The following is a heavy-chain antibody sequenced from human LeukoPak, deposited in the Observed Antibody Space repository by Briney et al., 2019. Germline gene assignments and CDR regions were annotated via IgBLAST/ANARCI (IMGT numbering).Heavy chain of an antibody. Sequence: SETLSLTCTVSGGAINDYYWSWIRQPPGKGLEWIAYIHYSGSTNYNPSLKSRVTISVDKSKNQFSLKLSSVTAADTAVYYCARDRYYGSGVYAFDIWGQGTMVTVSS. CDR1: GGAINDYY. CDR3: ARDRYYGSGVYAFDI. CDR2: IHYSGST. D-gene: IGHD3-10*01. V-gene: IGHV4-59*12. J-gene: IGHJ3*02.